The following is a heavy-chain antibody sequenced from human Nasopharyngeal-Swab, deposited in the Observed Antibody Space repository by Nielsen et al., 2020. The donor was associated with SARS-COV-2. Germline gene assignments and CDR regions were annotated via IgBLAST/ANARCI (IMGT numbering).Heavy chain of an antibody. J-gene: IGHJ6*03. D-gene: IGHD3-10*01. CDR2: ISTSSSYL. Sequence: GESLKISCAASGFTLSSNSMNWVRQAPGKGLEWVSSISTSSSYLYYADSVKGRFTISRDNTRNSLYLQMNSLRAEDTAIYYCARDLGDYYYYYYMDVWGKGTTVTVSS. CDR1: GFTLSSNS. V-gene: IGHV3-21*01. CDR3: ARDLGDYYYYYYMDV.